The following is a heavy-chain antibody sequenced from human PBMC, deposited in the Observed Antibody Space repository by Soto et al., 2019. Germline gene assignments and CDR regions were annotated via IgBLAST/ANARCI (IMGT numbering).Heavy chain of an antibody. CDR3: ASINRGY. D-gene: IGHD1-20*01. V-gene: IGHV3-30-3*01. CDR1: GFTFSSYA. CDR2: ISYDGSNK. Sequence: QVQLVESGGGVVQPGRSLRLSCAASGFTFSSYAMHWVRQAPGKGLEWVAVISYDGSNKYYADSVKGRFTISRDNSKNTLYLQMNSLGAEDAAVYYCASINRGYWGQGTLVTVSS. J-gene: IGHJ4*02.